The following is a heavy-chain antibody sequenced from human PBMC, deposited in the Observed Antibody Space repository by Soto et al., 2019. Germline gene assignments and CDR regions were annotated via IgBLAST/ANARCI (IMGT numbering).Heavy chain of an antibody. V-gene: IGHV1-69*13. D-gene: IGHD6-6*01. CDR3: ARDRSEQAARYYFAY. Sequence: ASVKVSCQASGGTLSSYAISWVRQAPGQGLEWMGGIIPIFGTANYAQKFQGRVTITADESTSTAYMELSSLRSEDTAVYYCARDRSEQAARYYFAYWGQGTLVTVSS. J-gene: IGHJ4*02. CDR2: IIPIFGTA. CDR1: GGTLSSYA.